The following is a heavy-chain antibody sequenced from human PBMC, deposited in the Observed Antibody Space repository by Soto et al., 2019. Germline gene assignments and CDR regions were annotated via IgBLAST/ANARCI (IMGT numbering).Heavy chain of an antibody. V-gene: IGHV1-69*13. J-gene: IGHJ6*02. CDR1: GGTFSSYA. D-gene: IGHD2-15*01. CDR2: IIPIFGTA. Sequence: SVKVSCKASGGTFSSYAISWVRQAPGQGLEWMGGIIPIFGTANYAQKFQGRVTITADESTSTAYMELSSLRSEDTAVYYCASSYCSGGSCYHYGMDVWGQGTTVTV. CDR3: ASSYCSGGSCYHYGMDV.